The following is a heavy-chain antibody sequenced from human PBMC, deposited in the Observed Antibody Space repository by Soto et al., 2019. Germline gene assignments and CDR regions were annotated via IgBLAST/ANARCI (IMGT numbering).Heavy chain of an antibody. Sequence: QVQLVQSGAEVKKPGASVKVSCKASGYTFTGYYMHWVRQAPGQGLEWMGWINPNSGGTNYARKFQGRVTMTRDTSISTAYMELSRLRSDDTAVYYCARDTGYSSGWYTGNYFDYWGQGTLVTVSS. J-gene: IGHJ4*02. CDR2: INPNSGGT. D-gene: IGHD6-19*01. V-gene: IGHV1-2*02. CDR3: ARDTGYSSGWYTGNYFDY. CDR1: GYTFTGYY.